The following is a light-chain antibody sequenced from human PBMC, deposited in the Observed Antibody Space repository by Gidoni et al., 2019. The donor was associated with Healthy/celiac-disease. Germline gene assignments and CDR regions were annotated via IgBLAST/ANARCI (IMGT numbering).Light chain of an antibody. V-gene: IGLV2-14*03. Sequence: SALSQPVSVSVSPGQSVTISCTGTSDEIGGPFLVSLYQHHPVTAPQLLIYDFSNRPSGISNRVSGSKSGNSAYLTISGLLPEDEADYYCSSLTTTTVVVFGVGTKLTVL. CDR1: SDEIGGPFL. CDR2: DFS. CDR3: SSLTTTTVVV. J-gene: IGLJ2*01.